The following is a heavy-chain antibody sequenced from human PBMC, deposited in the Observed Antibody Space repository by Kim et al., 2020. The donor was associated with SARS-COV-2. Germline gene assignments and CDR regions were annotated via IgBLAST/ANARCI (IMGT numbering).Heavy chain of an antibody. D-gene: IGHD1-1*01. V-gene: IGHV1-3*01. CDR3: ARDGTTRNGGYYFDY. J-gene: IGHJ4*02. Sequence: QKVQGRVHITRDASASTAYMELSSLRSEDTAVYYCARDGTTRNGGYYFDYWGQGALVTVSS.